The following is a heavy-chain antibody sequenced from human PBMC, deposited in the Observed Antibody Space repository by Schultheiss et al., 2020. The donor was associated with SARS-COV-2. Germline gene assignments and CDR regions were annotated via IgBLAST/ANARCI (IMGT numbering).Heavy chain of an antibody. CDR3: ARGGRRWLQRRTYTNAFDI. Sequence: GSLRLSCAASGFTFSDYYMFWLRLAPGKGLEWIGEIYHSGSTYYSPSLKSRVTISVDTSKNQFSLKLSSVTAADTAVYYCARGGRRWLQRRTYTNAFDIWGQGKMVTGS. D-gene: IGHD5-24*01. V-gene: IGHV4-34*01. CDR1: GFTFSDYY. CDR2: IYHSGST. J-gene: IGHJ3*02.